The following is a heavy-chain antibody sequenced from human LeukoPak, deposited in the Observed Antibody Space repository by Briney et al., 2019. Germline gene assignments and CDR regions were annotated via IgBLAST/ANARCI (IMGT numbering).Heavy chain of an antibody. V-gene: IGHV3-43*02. CDR2: INADGGGT. J-gene: IGHJ4*02. CDR3: AKPQTTGKSGFDH. D-gene: IGHD4-11*01. CDR1: GFTFNNYA. Sequence: GGSLRLSCAASGFTFNNYAMHWVRQAPGKGLEWVSLINADGGGTYYADSMKGRFTISRDNSKKSLYLQMNSLRTADTALYYCAKPQTTGKSGFDHWGQGTLVTVSS.